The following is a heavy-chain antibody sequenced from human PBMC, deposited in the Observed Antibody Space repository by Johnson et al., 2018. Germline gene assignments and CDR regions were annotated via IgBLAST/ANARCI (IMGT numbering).Heavy chain of an antibody. Sequence: QVQLQESGPGLVKPSETLSLTCTVSGGSISSYYWSWIRQPPGKGLEWIGYIYYSGNTNYNPSLKSRVTISVDTSKNQFSLKLSSVTAADTAVYYCARDRGPTKYFDYWGQGTLVTVSS. V-gene: IGHV4-59*01. CDR3: ARDRGPTKYFDY. CDR1: GGSISSYY. CDR2: IYYSGNT. J-gene: IGHJ4*02. D-gene: IGHD3-10*01.